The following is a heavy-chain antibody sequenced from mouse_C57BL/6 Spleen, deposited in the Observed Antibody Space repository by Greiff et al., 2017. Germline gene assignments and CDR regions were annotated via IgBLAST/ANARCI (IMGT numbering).Heavy chain of an antibody. J-gene: IGHJ4*01. CDR1: GYTFTSYW. Sequence: QVQLQQPGAELVKPGASVKLSCKASGYTFTSYWMQWVKQRPGQGLEWIGEIDPSDSYTNYNQKFKGKAPLTVDTSSSTAYMQLSSLTSEDSAVYYCARRDDGYFYAMDYWGQGTSVTVSS. D-gene: IGHD2-3*01. CDR3: ARRDDGYFYAMDY. V-gene: IGHV1-50*01. CDR2: IDPSDSYT.